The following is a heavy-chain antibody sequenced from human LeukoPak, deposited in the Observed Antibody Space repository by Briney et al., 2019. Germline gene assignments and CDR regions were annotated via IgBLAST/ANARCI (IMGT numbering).Heavy chain of an antibody. J-gene: IGHJ5*02. CDR1: GGSFSGYY. V-gene: IGHV4-34*01. D-gene: IGHD6-19*01. Sequence: PAETLSLTCAVYGGSFSGYYWSWIRQPPGKGLEWIGEINHSGSTNYNPSLKSRVTISVDTSKNQFSLKLSSVTAADTAVYYCARASSVWLVAYNWFDPWGQGTLATVSS. CDR2: INHSGST. CDR3: ARASSVWLVAYNWFDP.